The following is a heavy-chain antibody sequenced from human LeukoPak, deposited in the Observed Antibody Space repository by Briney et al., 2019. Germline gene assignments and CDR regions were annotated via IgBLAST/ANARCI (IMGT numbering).Heavy chain of an antibody. D-gene: IGHD5-18*01. CDR2: MFYTGNT. Sequence: SETLSLTCSVSDDSITMYYWTWIRQPPGKGLEWVGYMFYTGNTNYNPSLKSRVTISLDTSKNQFSLKLSSVTAADTAMYYCARDHRGYSYGGYFDFWGQGTLVTVSS. CDR3: ARDHRGYSYGGYFDF. CDR1: DDSITMYY. J-gene: IGHJ4*02. V-gene: IGHV4-59*01.